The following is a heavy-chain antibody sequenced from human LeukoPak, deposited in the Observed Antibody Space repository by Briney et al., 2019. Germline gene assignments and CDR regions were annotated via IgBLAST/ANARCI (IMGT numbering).Heavy chain of an antibody. CDR3: ARADCSTTSCPMDV. CDR1: GGSISTYY. D-gene: IGHD2-2*01. J-gene: IGHJ6*02. Sequence: SETLSLTCTVSGGSISTYYWSWIRQPPGKGLEWIGYIYNSGSTNCNPSLKSRVTISVDTSKNQFSLKLSSVTAADTAVYYCARADCSTTSCPMDVWGQGATVTVSS. CDR2: IYNSGST. V-gene: IGHV4-59*01.